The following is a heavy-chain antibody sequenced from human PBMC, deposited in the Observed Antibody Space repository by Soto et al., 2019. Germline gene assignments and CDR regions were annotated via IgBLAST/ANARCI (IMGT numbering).Heavy chain of an antibody. Sequence: GGSLRLSCAASGFTFSSYAMSWVRQAPGKGLEWVSAISGSGGSTYYADSVKGRFTISRDNSKNTLYLQMNSLRAEDTAVYYCAKNTRSYGQLNIDYWGQGTLVTVSS. CDR1: GFTFSSYA. D-gene: IGHD5-18*01. CDR2: ISGSGGST. J-gene: IGHJ4*02. V-gene: IGHV3-23*01. CDR3: AKNTRSYGQLNIDY.